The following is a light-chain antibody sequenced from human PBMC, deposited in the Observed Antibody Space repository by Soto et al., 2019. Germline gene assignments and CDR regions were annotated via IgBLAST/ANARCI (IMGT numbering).Light chain of an antibody. J-gene: IGLJ1*01. Sequence: QSALTQPPSASGSRGQSVTISCTGTSSDVGGYNFVSWYQQHPGKAPKVILYEVTKRPSGVPDRFSGSKSGNTASLTVSGLQNEDEAHDYCSSYAGSKNRYVFGTGTKVTVL. CDR1: SSDVGGYNF. V-gene: IGLV2-8*01. CDR2: EVT. CDR3: SSYAGSKNRYV.